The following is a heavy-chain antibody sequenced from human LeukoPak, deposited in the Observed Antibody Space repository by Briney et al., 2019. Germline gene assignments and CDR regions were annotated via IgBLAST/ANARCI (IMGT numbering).Heavy chain of an antibody. V-gene: IGHV3-30*02. J-gene: IGHJ4*02. CDR3: AKDTYYYDSSGYSGY. CDR1: GFTFSSYG. Sequence: GGSLRLSCAASGFTFSSYGMHWVRQAPGKGLEWVAFIRYDGSNKYYADSVKGRFTISRDNSKNTLYLQTNSLRAEDTAVYYCAKDTYYYDSSGYSGYWGQGTLVTVSS. D-gene: IGHD3-22*01. CDR2: IRYDGSNK.